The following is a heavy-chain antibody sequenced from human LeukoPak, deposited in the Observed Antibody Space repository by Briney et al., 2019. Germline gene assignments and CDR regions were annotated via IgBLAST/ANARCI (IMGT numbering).Heavy chain of an antibody. Sequence: SETLSLTCTVSGGSISSYYWSWIRQPPGKGLEWIGYIYYSGSTNYNPSLKSRVTISVDTSKNQFSLKLSSVTAADTAVYYCARSIMVRGVIKYYYYYGMDVWGQGTTVTVSS. V-gene: IGHV4-59*01. D-gene: IGHD3-10*01. J-gene: IGHJ6*02. CDR2: IYYSGST. CDR1: GGSISSYY. CDR3: ARSIMVRGVIKYYYYYGMDV.